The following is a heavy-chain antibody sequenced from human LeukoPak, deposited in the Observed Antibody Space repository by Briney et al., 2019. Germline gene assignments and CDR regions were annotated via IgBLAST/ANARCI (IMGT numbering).Heavy chain of an antibody. CDR3: ARDLVSLMVYASYIDY. J-gene: IGHJ4*02. CDR2: MNPNSGNT. D-gene: IGHD2-8*01. V-gene: IGHV1-8*01. Sequence: ASVKVSCKASGYTFTSYDINWVRQATGRGLEWMGWMNPNSGNTGYAQKFQGRVTMTRNTSISTAYMELSSLRSEDTAVYYCARDLVSLMVYASYIDYWGQGTLVTVSS. CDR1: GYTFTSYD.